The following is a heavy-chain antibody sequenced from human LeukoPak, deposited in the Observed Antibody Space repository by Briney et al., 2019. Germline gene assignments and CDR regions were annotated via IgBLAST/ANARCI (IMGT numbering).Heavy chain of an antibody. J-gene: IGHJ4*02. V-gene: IGHV1-2*02. D-gene: IGHD6-13*01. CDR3: ARVRLKQQLPYYFDY. CDR1: GYTFTGYY. Sequence: ASVKVSCKASGYTFTGYYMHWVRHAPGQGLEWMGWINPNSGGTNYAQKFQGRVTMTRDTSISTAYMELSRLRSDDTAVYYCARVRLKQQLPYYFDYWGQGTLVTVSS. CDR2: INPNSGGT.